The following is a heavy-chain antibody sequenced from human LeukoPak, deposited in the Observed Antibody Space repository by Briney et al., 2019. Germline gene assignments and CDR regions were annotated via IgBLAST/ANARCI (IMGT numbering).Heavy chain of an antibody. J-gene: IGHJ4*02. CDR3: ARGAGATIDY. Sequence: PGGSLRLSCAASGFTFSSYWMSWVRQAPGKGLEWVSYISSSSSTIYYADSVKGRFTISRDNAKNSLYLQMNSLRAEDTAVYYCARGAGATIDYWGQGTLVTVSS. CDR1: GFTFSSYW. CDR2: ISSSSSTI. V-gene: IGHV3-48*01. D-gene: IGHD1-26*01.